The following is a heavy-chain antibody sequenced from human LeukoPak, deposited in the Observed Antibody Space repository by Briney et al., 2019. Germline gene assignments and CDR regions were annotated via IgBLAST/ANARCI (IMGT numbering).Heavy chain of an antibody. Sequence: SQTLSLTCTVSGGSISSGDYYWSWIRQPPGKGLEWIGYIYYSGSTYYTPSLKSRVTISVDTSKNQFSLKLSSVTAADTAVYYCARGGQYSGSYSFDYWGQGTLVTVSS. J-gene: IGHJ4*02. CDR2: IYYSGST. D-gene: IGHD1-26*01. V-gene: IGHV4-30-4*01. CDR3: ARGGQYSGSYSFDY. CDR1: GGSISSGDYY.